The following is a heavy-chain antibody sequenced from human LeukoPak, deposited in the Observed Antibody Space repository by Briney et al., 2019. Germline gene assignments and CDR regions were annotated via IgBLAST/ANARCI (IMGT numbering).Heavy chain of an antibody. CDR2: IIPIFGTA. D-gene: IGHD3-22*01. CDR3: ASTPEYYYDSSGYYSV. V-gene: IGHV1-69*05. J-gene: IGHJ4*02. Sequence: GASVKVSCKASGGTSSSYAISWVRQAPGQGLEWMGGIIPIFGTANYAQKFQGRVTITTDESTSTAYMELSSLRSEDTAVYYCASTPEYYYDSSGYYSVWGQGTLVTVSS. CDR1: GGTSSSYA.